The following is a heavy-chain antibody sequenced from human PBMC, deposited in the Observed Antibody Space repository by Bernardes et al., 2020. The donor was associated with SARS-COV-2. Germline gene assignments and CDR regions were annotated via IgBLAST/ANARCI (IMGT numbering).Heavy chain of an antibody. CDR3: AREEAAMTYYYDSSGYYFDY. CDR2: IYYSGSP. CDR1: VVSVSSGSYY. V-gene: IGHV4-61*01. Sequence: SEILSLTCTVSVVSVSSGSYYWSLIRQPPGKGLEWIGYIYYSGSPNYNPSLKSRVTISVDTSKNQFSLKLSSVTAADTAVYYCAREEAAMTYYYDSSGYYFDYWGQGTMVTVSS. J-gene: IGHJ4*02. D-gene: IGHD3-22*01.